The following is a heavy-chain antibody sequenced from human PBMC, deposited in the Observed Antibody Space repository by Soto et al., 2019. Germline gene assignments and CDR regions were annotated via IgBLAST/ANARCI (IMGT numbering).Heavy chain of an antibody. Sequence: QVQLVESGGGVVQPGRSLRLSCAASGFTFSSYGMHWVRQAPGKGLEWVAVIWYDGSNKYYADSVKGRFTISRDNSKNTLYLQMNSLRAEDTAVYYCAREGGFSRHYFDYWGQGTLVTVSS. J-gene: IGHJ4*02. D-gene: IGHD1-26*01. CDR1: GFTFSSYG. CDR2: IWYDGSNK. CDR3: AREGGFSRHYFDY. V-gene: IGHV3-33*01.